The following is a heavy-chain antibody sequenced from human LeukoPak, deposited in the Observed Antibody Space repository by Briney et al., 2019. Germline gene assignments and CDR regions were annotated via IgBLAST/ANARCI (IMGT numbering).Heavy chain of an antibody. CDR1: GFTFSSYS. J-gene: IGHJ4*02. Sequence: PGGSLRLSCAASGFTFSSYSMDWVRQAPGKGLEWVSYISSSSSTIYYADSVKGRFTISRDNAKNSLYLQMNSLRAEDTAVYYCAREDYDSSGYPGYWGQGTLVTVSS. D-gene: IGHD3-22*01. CDR3: AREDYDSSGYPGY. CDR2: ISSSSSTI. V-gene: IGHV3-48*04.